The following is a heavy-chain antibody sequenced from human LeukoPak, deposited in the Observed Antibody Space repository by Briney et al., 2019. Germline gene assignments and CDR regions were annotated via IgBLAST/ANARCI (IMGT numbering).Heavy chain of an antibody. CDR3: AKAIAAAGTGFAVYYYYGMDV. J-gene: IGHJ6*04. CDR1: GFTFSSFV. CDR2: ISYDGSNR. D-gene: IGHD6-13*01. Sequence: QPGRSLRLSCAASGFTFSSFVMHWVRQAPGKGLEWVAVISYDGSNRYYADSVKGRFTISRDNSRNTLYLQMNSLRAEDTAVYYCAKAIAAAGTGFAVYYYYGMDVWGKGTTVTVSS. V-gene: IGHV3-30*18.